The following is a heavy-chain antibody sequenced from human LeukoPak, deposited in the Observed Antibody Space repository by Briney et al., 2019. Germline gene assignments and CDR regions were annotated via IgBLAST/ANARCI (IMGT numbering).Heavy chain of an antibody. Sequence: PSETLSLTCTVSGGSISSSSYYWGWIRQPPGKGLEWIGSIYYSGSTYYNPSLKSRVTISVDTSKNQFSLKLSSVTAADTAVYYCARDRYGSGSYSPFDYWGQGTLVTVSS. D-gene: IGHD3-10*01. CDR1: GGSISSSSYY. CDR3: ARDRYGSGSYSPFDY. J-gene: IGHJ4*02. V-gene: IGHV4-39*02. CDR2: IYYSGST.